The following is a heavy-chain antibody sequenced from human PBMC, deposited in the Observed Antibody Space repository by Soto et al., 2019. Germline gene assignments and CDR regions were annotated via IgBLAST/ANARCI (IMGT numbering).Heavy chain of an antibody. D-gene: IGHD3-3*01. J-gene: IGHJ6*02. CDR3: GRLEGSDVPYYYGMDL. Sequence: SETLSLTCTVSGASINSYSWTWIRQSPGKGLEWIGFMFYSGRTNYSPSLKSRVTVSIDTSKNQFSLNLNSVTAADTAKYYCGRLEGSDVPYYYGMDLWGQGTTVTVSS. CDR2: MFYSGRT. V-gene: IGHV4-59*01. CDR1: GASINSYS.